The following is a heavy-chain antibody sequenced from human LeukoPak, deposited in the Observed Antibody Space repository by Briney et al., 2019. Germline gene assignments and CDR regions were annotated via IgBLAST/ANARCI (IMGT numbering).Heavy chain of an antibody. CDR3: ARGYYDTTPANFDY. D-gene: IGHD3-22*01. CDR2: INHSGST. Sequence: SETLSLTCTVSGGSISSYYWSWIRQPPGKGLEWIGEINHSGSTNYNPSLKSRVTISVDTSKNQFSLKLSSVTAADTAVYYCARGYYDTTPANFDYWGQGTLVTVSS. J-gene: IGHJ4*02. CDR1: GGSISSYY. V-gene: IGHV4-34*01.